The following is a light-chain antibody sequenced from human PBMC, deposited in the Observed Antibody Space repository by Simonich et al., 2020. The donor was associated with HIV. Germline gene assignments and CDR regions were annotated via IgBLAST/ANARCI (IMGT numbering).Light chain of an antibody. V-gene: IGKV1-5*03. CDR1: QSISSW. Sequence: DIQMTQSPSSLSASVGDRVTITCRASQSISSWLAWYHQKTGKAPKLLIYKASSLESGVPSRFSGSGSGTEFTLTISSLQPDDFATYYCQQYNSYPYTFGQGTKLEIK. CDR2: KAS. J-gene: IGKJ2*01. CDR3: QQYNSYPYT.